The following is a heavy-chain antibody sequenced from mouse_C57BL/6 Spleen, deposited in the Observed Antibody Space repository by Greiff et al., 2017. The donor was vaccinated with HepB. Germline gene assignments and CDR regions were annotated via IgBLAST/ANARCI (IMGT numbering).Heavy chain of an antibody. J-gene: IGHJ4*01. CDR1: GYTFTSYG. CDR3: AKRSTGLYYAMDY. V-gene: IGHV1-58*01. D-gene: IGHD4-1*02. Sequence: EVQRVESGAELVRPGSSVKMSCKTSGYTFTSYGINWVKQRPGQGLEWIGYIYIGNGYTEYNEKFKGKATLTSDTSSSTAYMQLSSLTSEDSAIYVCAKRSTGLYYAMDYWGQGTSVTVSS. CDR2: IYIGNGYT.